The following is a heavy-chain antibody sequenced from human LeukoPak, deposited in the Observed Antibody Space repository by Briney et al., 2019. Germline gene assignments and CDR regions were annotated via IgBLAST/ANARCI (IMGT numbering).Heavy chain of an antibody. CDR2: ISGSGGST. D-gene: IGHD2-15*01. V-gene: IGHV3-23*01. CDR3: AKAGYCSGGSCYGIEYFDY. J-gene: IGHJ4*02. CDR1: GFTVSSNY. Sequence: GGSLRLSCAASGFTVSSNYMSWVRQAPGRGLEWVSAISGSGGSTYYADSVKGRFTISRDNSKNTLYLQMNSLRAEDTAVYYCAKAGYCSGGSCYGIEYFDYWGQGTLVTVSS.